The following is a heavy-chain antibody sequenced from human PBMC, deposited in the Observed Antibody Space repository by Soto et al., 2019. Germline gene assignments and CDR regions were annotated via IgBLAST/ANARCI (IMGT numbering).Heavy chain of an antibody. V-gene: IGHV3-30*18. J-gene: IGHJ6*02. CDR3: AKDRKTIFGVVPFSGGMDV. CDR1: GFTFSGYG. Sequence: LRLSCAASGFTFSGYGMHWVRQAPGKGLEWVAVISNDGINKYYADSVKGRFAISRDNSINTMYLEMNSLRAEDTAVYYCAKDRKTIFGVVPFSGGMDVWGQGTTVTVSS. CDR2: ISNDGINK. D-gene: IGHD3-3*01.